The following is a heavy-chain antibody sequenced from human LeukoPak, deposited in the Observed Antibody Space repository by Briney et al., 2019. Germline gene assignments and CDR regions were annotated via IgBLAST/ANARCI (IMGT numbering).Heavy chain of an antibody. V-gene: IGHV3-23*01. CDR3: TGGERVGY. J-gene: IGHJ4*02. CDR1: GFTFSSFA. D-gene: IGHD3-16*01. CDR2: ISGSGGST. Sequence: GGSLRLSCAASGFTFSSFAMTWVRQAPGKGLEWVSTISGSGGSTYYADSVKGRFTISRDNSKNTLYLQVNSLRAEDTAVYYCTGGERVGYWGQGTLVTVSS.